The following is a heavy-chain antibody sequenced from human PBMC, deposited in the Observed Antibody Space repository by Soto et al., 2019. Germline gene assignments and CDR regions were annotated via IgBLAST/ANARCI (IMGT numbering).Heavy chain of an antibody. D-gene: IGHD4-4*01. CDR3: AKDINDYSNYPGNSFDP. CDR2: MNPNSGNT. Sequence: ASVKVSCKASGYTFTSYDINWVRQATGQGLEWMGWMNPNSGNTGYAQKFQGRVTMTRNTSISTAYMELSSLRSEDTAVYYCAKDINDYSNYPGNSFDPWGHGTLVTLAS. CDR1: GYTFTSYD. J-gene: IGHJ5*02. V-gene: IGHV1-8*01.